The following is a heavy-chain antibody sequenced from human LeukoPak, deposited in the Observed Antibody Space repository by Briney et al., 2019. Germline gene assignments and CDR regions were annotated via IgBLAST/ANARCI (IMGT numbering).Heavy chain of an antibody. J-gene: IGHJ6*04. V-gene: IGHV3-48*03. CDR2: ISSSGSTI. CDR1: GFTFSSYE. CDR3: AAGLDIVVVPAASYYGMDV. Sequence: GGSLRLSCAASGFTFSSYEMNWVRQAPGKGLEWVSYISSSGSTIYCAASVKGRFTISRENAKNSLYLQMNSLRAEDTAVYYCAAGLDIVVVPAASYYGMDVWGKGTTVTVSS. D-gene: IGHD2-2*01.